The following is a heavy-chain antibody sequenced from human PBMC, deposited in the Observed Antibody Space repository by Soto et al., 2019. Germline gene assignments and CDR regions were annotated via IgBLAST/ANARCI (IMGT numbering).Heavy chain of an antibody. CDR2: ISGSGVDT. D-gene: IGHD2-2*01. Sequence: GGSLRLSCAASGFTFRNYPMTWVRQAPGKGLDWVSTISGSGVDTYYPDSVKGRVTISRDNSKNTLYLQINSLRAEDTAVYYCAKGGLLPRANRWFWGQGTLVTV. CDR1: GFTFRNYP. J-gene: IGHJ4*02. CDR3: AKGGLLPRANRWF. V-gene: IGHV3-23*01.